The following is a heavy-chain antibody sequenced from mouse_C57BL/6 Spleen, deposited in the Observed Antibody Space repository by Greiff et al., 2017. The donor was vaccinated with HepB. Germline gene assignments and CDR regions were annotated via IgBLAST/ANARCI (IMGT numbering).Heavy chain of an antibody. CDR2: ISSGGSYT. V-gene: IGHV5-6*01. CDR1: GFTFSSYG. Sequence: EVQGVESGGDLVKPGGSLKLSCAASGFTFSSYGMSWVRQTPDKRLEWVATISSGGSYTYYPDSVKGRFTISRDNAKNTLYLQMSSLKSEDTAMYYCARLDYYYFDYWGQGTTLTVSS. CDR3: ARLDYYYFDY. J-gene: IGHJ2*01. D-gene: IGHD1-1*01.